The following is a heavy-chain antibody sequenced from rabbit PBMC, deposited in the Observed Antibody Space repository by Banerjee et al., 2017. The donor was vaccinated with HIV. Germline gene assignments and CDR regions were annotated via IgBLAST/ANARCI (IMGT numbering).Heavy chain of an antibody. D-gene: IGHD6-1*01. J-gene: IGHJ4*01. V-gene: IGHV1S40*01. Sequence: QSLEESGGDLVKPGASLTLTCTASGFSFSSSYWICWVRQAPGKGLEWIACIYTGSSGSTYYASWAKGRFTISKSSSTTVTLQMTSLTAADTATYFCARVGDGYGYALNLWGPGTLVTVS. CDR1: GFSFSSSYW. CDR3: ARVGDGYGYALNL. CDR2: IYTGSSGST.